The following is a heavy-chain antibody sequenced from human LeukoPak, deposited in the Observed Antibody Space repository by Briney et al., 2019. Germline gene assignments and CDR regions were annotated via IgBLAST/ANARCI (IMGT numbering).Heavy chain of an antibody. CDR2: IRSKANSYAT. Sequence: GGSLRLSCAASGFTFSGSAMHWVRQASGKGLEWVGRIRSKANSYATAYAASVKGRFTISRDDSKNTAYLQMNSLKTEDTALYYCAKVFRSGWDKYYFDYWGQGTLVTVSS. CDR3: AKVFRSGWDKYYFDY. J-gene: IGHJ4*02. CDR1: GFTFSGSA. D-gene: IGHD6-19*01. V-gene: IGHV3-73*01.